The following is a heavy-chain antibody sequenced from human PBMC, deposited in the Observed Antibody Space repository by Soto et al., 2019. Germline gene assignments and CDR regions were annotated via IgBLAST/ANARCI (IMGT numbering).Heavy chain of an antibody. CDR1: GFTLSSYW. CDR2: IKQDGSEK. CDR3: ARAGSRGFRYCSGGSCPIDAFDI. V-gene: IGHV3-7*01. D-gene: IGHD2-15*01. J-gene: IGHJ3*02. Sequence: GGSLRLSCAASGFTLSSYWMSWVRQAPGKGLEWVANIKQDGSEKYYVDSVKGRFTISRDNAKNSLYLQMNSLRAEDTAVYYCARAGSRGFRYCSGGSCPIDAFDIWGQGTMVTVSS.